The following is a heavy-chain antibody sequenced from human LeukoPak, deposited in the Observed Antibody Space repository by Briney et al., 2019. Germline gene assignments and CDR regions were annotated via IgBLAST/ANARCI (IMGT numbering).Heavy chain of an antibody. CDR3: SAAAATYYYYGMDV. CDR2: IYYSGST. D-gene: IGHD6-13*01. CDR1: GGSISSSSYY. V-gene: IGHV4-39*01. J-gene: IGHJ6*02. Sequence: SETLSLTCTVSGGSISSSSYYWGWIRQPPGKELEWIGSIYYSGSTYYNPSLKSRVTISVDTSKNQLSLKLSSVTAADTAVYYCSAAAATYYYYGMDVWGQGTTVTVSS.